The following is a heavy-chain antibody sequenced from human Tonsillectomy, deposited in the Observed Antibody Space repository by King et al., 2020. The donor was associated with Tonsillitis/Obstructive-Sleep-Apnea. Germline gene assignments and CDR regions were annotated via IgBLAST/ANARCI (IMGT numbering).Heavy chain of an antibody. CDR3: ASLPPSGPKSNWFDP. Sequence: VQLVESGGGLVQPGGSLRLSCAASGFTFSSYEMNWVRQAPGKGLEWVSYISSSGSTIYYADSVKGRFTISRDNAKNSLYLQMNSLRAEDTAVYYCASLPPSGPKSNWFDPWGQGTLVTVSS. CDR1: GFTFSSYE. CDR2: ISSSGSTI. D-gene: IGHD2-15*01. V-gene: IGHV3-48*03. J-gene: IGHJ5*02.